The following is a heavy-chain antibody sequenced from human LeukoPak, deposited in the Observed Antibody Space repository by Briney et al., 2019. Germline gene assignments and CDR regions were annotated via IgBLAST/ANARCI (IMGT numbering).Heavy chain of an antibody. Sequence: ASVKVSCKASGYTFTGYYMHWVRQAPGQGLEWMGWFNPNSGGTNYAQKFQGRVTMTRDTSISTAYMELSRLRSDDTAVYYCARSNFWSGRGYFWGQGTLVTVSS. J-gene: IGHJ4*02. D-gene: IGHD3-3*01. V-gene: IGHV1-2*02. CDR2: FNPNSGGT. CDR1: GYTFTGYY. CDR3: ARSNFWSGRGYF.